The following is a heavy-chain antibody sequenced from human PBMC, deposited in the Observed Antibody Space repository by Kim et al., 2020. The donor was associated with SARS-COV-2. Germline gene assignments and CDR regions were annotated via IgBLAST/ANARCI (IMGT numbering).Heavy chain of an antibody. CDR1: GISISSSSYY. V-gene: IGHV4-39*07. Sequence: SETLSLTCTVSGISISSSSYYWGWIRQPPGKGLEWIGSIYYSGNTYYNPSLKGRVTISVDTSKNQFSLKLSSVTAADTAVFYCATLYVWGSYRYQGWFDPWGQGTLVTVSS. D-gene: IGHD3-16*02. J-gene: IGHJ5*02. CDR2: IYYSGNT. CDR3: ATLYVWGSYRYQGWFDP.